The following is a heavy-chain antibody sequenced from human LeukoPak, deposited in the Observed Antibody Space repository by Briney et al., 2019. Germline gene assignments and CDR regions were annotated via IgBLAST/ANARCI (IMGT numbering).Heavy chain of an antibody. CDR2: ISYDGSNK. D-gene: IGHD2-15*01. V-gene: IGHV3-30*04. Sequence: GRSLRLSCAASGFTFSSYAMHWVRQAPGKGLEWVAVISYDGSNKYYADSVKGRFTISRDNSKNTLYLQMNSLRAEDTAVYYCARAGYCSGGSCYSKNYYYYMDVWGKGTTVTVSS. CDR1: GFTFSSYA. CDR3: ARAGYCSGGSCYSKNYYYYMDV. J-gene: IGHJ6*03.